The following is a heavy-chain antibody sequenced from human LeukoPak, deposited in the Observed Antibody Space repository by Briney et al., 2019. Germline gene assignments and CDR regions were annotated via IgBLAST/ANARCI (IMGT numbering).Heavy chain of an antibody. CDR3: ARGGNYYDSGGTFDY. CDR2: INPNSGGT. V-gene: IGHV1-2*02. J-gene: IGHJ4*02. CDR1: GYTFTGYY. Sequence: GASVKVSCKASGYTFTGYYIHWVRQAPGQGLEWMGWINPNSGGTKYAQKFQGRVTMTRDTSISTAYMELSRLRSDDTAVYYCARGGNYYDSGGTFDYWGQGTLVTVSS. D-gene: IGHD3-22*01.